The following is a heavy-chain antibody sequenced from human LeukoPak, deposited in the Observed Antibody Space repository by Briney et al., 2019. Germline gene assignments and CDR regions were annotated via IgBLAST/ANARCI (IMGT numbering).Heavy chain of an antibody. CDR2: INTKTGQI. CDR3: ARDIAYDVDY. D-gene: IGHD3-16*01. Sequence: ASVKVSCKTSGYTFTDFGITWVRQAPGQGLERVGWINTKTGQINLARKLQGRVTMTTDTSTRTAYMELRSLRSDDTAVYFCARDIAYDVDYWGPGTLVTVSS. J-gene: IGHJ4*02. CDR1: GYTFTDFG. V-gene: IGHV1-18*01.